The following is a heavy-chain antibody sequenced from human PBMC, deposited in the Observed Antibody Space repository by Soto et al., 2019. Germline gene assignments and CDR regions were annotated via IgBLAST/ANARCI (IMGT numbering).Heavy chain of an antibody. CDR3: ARCMLRKDTAMALDY. J-gene: IGHJ4*02. V-gene: IGHV4-39*01. D-gene: IGHD5-18*01. Sequence: QLQLQESGPGLVKPSETLSLTCTVSGGSISSSSYYWGWIRQPPGKGLEWIGSIYYSGSTYYNPSLKSRVTISVDTSKNQFSLKLSSVTAADTAVYYCARCMLRKDTAMALDYWGQGTLVTVSS. CDR2: IYYSGST. CDR1: GGSISSSSYY.